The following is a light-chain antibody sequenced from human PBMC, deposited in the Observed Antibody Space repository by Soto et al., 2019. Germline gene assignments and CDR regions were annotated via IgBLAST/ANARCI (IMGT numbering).Light chain of an antibody. Sequence: EIVLTQSPGTLSLSPGERATLSCRASQSVSSSYLAWYQQKPGQAPRLLIYGASSRATGIPDRFSGSGSGIDFTLTISRLEPEDFSVYYCQPYGRSPTYTFGQGTKLEIK. J-gene: IGKJ2*01. CDR3: QPYGRSPTYT. V-gene: IGKV3-20*01. CDR1: QSVSSSY. CDR2: GAS.